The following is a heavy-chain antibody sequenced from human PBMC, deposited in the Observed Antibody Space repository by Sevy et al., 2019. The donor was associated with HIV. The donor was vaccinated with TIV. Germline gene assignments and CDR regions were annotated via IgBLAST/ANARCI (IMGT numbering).Heavy chain of an antibody. CDR1: GFTFSSYW. Sequence: GGSLGLSCAASGFTFSSYWMSWVRQAPGKGLEWVANIKQDGSEKYYVDSVKGRFTISRDNAKNSLYLQMNSLRAEDTAVYYCASRVMGYAFDIWGQGTMVTVSS. D-gene: IGHD3-16*01. CDR2: IKQDGSEK. V-gene: IGHV3-7*01. J-gene: IGHJ3*02. CDR3: ASRVMGYAFDI.